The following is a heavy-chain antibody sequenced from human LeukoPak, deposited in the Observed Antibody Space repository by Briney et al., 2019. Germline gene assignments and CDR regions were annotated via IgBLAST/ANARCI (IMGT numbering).Heavy chain of an antibody. CDR1: GYTFTSYG. J-gene: IGHJ6*03. CDR3: ARETGFWGGYYYYYMDV. V-gene: IGHV1-18*01. Sequence: ASVNVSCKASGYTFTSYGISWVRQAPGQGLEWMGWISAYNGNTNYTQQLQGRVTTTKDTSTSTAYMELRSLRSDDTAVYYCARETGFWGGYYYYYMDVWAKGTTVTVSS. CDR2: ISAYNGNT. D-gene: IGHD7-27*01.